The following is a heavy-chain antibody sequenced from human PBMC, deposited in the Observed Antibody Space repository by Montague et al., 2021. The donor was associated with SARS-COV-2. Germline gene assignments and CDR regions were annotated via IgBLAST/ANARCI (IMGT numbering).Heavy chain of an antibody. J-gene: IGHJ6*02. CDR2: IYYTGRA. CDR1: GGSISSSSYY. D-gene: IGHD1-26*01. Sequence: SETLSLTCTVSGGSISSSSYYWGWVRQPPGKGLEWIGKIYYTGRASYKSSLASRVTISVDTSQNRFSLRLRSVTAADTAVYYCAGHKRVVEREPLGGMDVWGQGTSVTVSS. CDR3: AGHKRVVEREPLGGMDV. V-gene: IGHV4-39*01.